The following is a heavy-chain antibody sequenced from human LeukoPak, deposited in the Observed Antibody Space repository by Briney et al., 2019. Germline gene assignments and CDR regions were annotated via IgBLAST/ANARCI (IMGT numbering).Heavy chain of an antibody. Sequence: SVKVSCKASGGTFISYAISWVRQAPGQGLEWMGGIIPIFGTANYAQKFQGRVTITTDESTSTAYMELSSLRSEDTAVYYCARDQEHRDSLGYCSSTSCYSWFDPWGQGTLVTVSS. CDR2: IIPIFGTA. J-gene: IGHJ5*02. CDR3: ARDQEHRDSLGYCSSTSCYSWFDP. V-gene: IGHV1-69*05. D-gene: IGHD2-2*02. CDR1: GGTFISYA.